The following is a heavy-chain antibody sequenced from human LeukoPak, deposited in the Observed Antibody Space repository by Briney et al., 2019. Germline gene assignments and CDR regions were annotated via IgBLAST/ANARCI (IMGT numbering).Heavy chain of an antibody. CDR3: ARDPGLGATFGGDYYFDY. V-gene: IGHV4-39*07. Sequence: PSETLSLTCTVSSGSISTSNYYWGWVRQPPGKALEWIGNIFYSGSTNYNPSLKSRVTISVDTSKNQFSLKLSSVTAADTAVYYCARDPGLGATFGGDYYFDYWGQGTLVIVSS. CDR1: SGSISTSNYY. CDR2: IFYSGST. J-gene: IGHJ4*02. D-gene: IGHD1-26*01.